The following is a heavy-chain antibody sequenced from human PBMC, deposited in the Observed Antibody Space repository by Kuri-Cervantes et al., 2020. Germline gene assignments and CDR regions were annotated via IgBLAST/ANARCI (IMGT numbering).Heavy chain of an antibody. CDR2: IYYSGST. CDR1: GGSISTYF. D-gene: IGHD3-22*01. Sequence: SETLSLTCTVSGGSISTYFWSWIRQPPGKGLEWIGYIYYSGSTHYNPSLKSRVTISVDKSKNQFSLKLSSVTAADTAVYYCARETVAITMIVVVTSTYYFDYWGQGTLVTVSS. CDR3: ARETVAITMIVVVTSTYYFDY. J-gene: IGHJ4*02. V-gene: IGHV4-59*12.